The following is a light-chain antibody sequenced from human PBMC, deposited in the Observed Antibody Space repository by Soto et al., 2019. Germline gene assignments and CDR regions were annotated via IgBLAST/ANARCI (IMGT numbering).Light chain of an antibody. Sequence: QSVLTQPPSVSAAPGQKVTISCSGSSSNIGNNFVSWYQQLPGTAPKLLIYDINKRPSGIPDRFSGSKSGTSATLGITGLQTGDEADYYCGTWDSSLFGGGTKVTV. CDR1: SSNIGNNF. CDR3: GTWDSSL. J-gene: IGLJ2*01. CDR2: DIN. V-gene: IGLV1-51*01.